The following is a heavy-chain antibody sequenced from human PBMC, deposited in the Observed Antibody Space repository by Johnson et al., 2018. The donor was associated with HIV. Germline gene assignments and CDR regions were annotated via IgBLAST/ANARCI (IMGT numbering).Heavy chain of an antibody. V-gene: IGHV3-30-3*01. CDR1: GFTFSSYP. D-gene: IGHD2-2*02. Sequence: QVQLVESGGGVVQPGRSLRLSCAGSGFTFSSYPMHWVRQPPGKGLEWVAVISYDGNNKYYADSVKGRVTISRDNSKNTLYLQMNSLRAEDTAMYYCAKGFTLYSGAFEIWGQGTMVTVSS. CDR2: ISYDGNNK. CDR3: AKGFTLYSGAFEI. J-gene: IGHJ3*02.